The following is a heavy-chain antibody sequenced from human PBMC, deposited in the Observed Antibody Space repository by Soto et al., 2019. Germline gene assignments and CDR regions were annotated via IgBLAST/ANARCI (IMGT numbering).Heavy chain of an antibody. J-gene: IGHJ4*02. V-gene: IGHV1-18*01. CDR2: ISAYNGNT. D-gene: IGHD3-22*01. CDR3: ARAGHYYDSSGYAN. Sequence: QVKLVQSGAEVKKPGTSMKVSCKASGYTFGTSGISWIRQAPGQGLEWMGWISAYNGNTNHEQKLQDRVTMTTDTSTNTAYLELRSLRSDDTAVYYCARAGHYYDSSGYANWGQGTLVTVSS. CDR1: GYTFGTSG.